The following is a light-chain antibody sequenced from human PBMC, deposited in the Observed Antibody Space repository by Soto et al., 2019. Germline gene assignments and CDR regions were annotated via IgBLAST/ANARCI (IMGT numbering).Light chain of an antibody. CDR3: AAWDDSLSGLHVI. CDR2: GNT. J-gene: IGLJ2*01. CDR1: SSNIGAGFH. V-gene: IGLV1-40*01. Sequence: QSVLTQPPSVSGAPGQRVTISCTGSSSNIGAGFHVHWYQQLPGTAPKLLIYGNTIRPSGVPDRFSGSTSGTSASLAITGLQADDEADYYCAAWDDSLSGLHVIFGGGTKLTVL.